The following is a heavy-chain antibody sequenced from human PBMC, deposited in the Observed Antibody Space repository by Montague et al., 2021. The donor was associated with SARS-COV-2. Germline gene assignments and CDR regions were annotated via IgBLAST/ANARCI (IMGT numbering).Heavy chain of an antibody. D-gene: IGHD3-10*01. Sequence: SLSLSCAASGFTFSSYVMSWVRQPPGKGLEWVSLIYSAGSSTSYADSVKGRFTISRDNSKNTLYLQMNSLRAEDTAVYYCFGESPDPYYFDYWGQGTLVTVSS. V-gene: IGHV3-23*03. J-gene: IGHJ4*02. CDR2: IYSAGSST. CDR3: FGESPDPYYFDY. CDR1: GFTFSSYV.